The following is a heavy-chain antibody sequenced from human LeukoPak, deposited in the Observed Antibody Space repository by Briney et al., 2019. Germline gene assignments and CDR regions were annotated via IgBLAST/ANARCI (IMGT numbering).Heavy chain of an antibody. CDR3: ARGHSSGWYYFDY. J-gene: IGHJ4*02. CDR1: GYTFSSYA. V-gene: IGHV1-69*13. D-gene: IGHD6-19*01. Sequence: ASVKVSCKASGYTFSSYAISWVRQAPGQGLEWMGGIIPIFGTANYAQKFQGRVTITADESTSTAYMELSSLRSEDTAVYYCARGHSSGWYYFDYWGQGTLVTVSS. CDR2: IIPIFGTA.